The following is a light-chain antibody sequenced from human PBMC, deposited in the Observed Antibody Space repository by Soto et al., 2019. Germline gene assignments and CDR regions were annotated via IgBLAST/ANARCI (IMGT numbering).Light chain of an antibody. Sequence: VLTQSPATLSVSPGERVTLSCRASQSVSSLLAWYQQKPGQAPRLLIYDASSRVTGIPARFSGSGAGTDFTLTISSLEPEDFAVYYCQQRSNWPLTFGGGTKVEIK. CDR1: QSVSSL. J-gene: IGKJ4*01. V-gene: IGKV3D-11*02. CDR2: DAS. CDR3: QQRSNWPLT.